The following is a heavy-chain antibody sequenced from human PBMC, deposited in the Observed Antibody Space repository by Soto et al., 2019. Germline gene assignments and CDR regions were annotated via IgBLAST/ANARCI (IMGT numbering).Heavy chain of an antibody. CDR2: INPSGGST. V-gene: IGHV1-46*01. CDR1: GYTFTSYY. J-gene: IGHJ3*02. Sequence: GASVKVSCKASGYTFTSYYMHWVRQAPGQGLEWMGIINPSGGSTSYAQKFQGRVTMTRDTSTSTVYMELSSLRSEDTAVYYCAAVPAAHAFDIWGQGTMVTVSS. D-gene: IGHD2-2*01. CDR3: AAVPAAHAFDI.